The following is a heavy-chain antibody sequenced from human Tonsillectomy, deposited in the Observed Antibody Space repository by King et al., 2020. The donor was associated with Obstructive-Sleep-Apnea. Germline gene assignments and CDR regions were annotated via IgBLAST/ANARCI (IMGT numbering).Heavy chain of an antibody. D-gene: IGHD3-22*01. CDR2: ISWNIGSI. Sequence: QLVQSGGGLVQPGRSLRLSCEASGFTFDDYAMHWFRQAPGKGLEWVSSISWNIGSIGYADSVKGRFTISRDNAKNSLYLQMNSLRAEDTALFYCAKGYDSSGYYPGGFDYWGQGTLVTVSS. CDR3: AKGYDSSGYYPGGFDY. CDR1: GFTFDDYA. J-gene: IGHJ4*02. V-gene: IGHV3-9*01.